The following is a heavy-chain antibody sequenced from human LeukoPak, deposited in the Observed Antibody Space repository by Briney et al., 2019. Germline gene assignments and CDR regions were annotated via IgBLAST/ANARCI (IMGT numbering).Heavy chain of an antibody. V-gene: IGHV5-51*01. Sequence: GESLKISCKGSGYSFTSYWIGWVRQMPGKGLEWMGVIYPGDSDTRYSPSFQGQVTISADKSISTAYLQWSSLKASDTAMYYCARQAVNSSSWYGVDYWGQGTLVTVSS. CDR3: ARQAVNSSSWYGVDY. D-gene: IGHD6-13*01. J-gene: IGHJ4*02. CDR1: GYSFTSYW. CDR2: IYPGDSDT.